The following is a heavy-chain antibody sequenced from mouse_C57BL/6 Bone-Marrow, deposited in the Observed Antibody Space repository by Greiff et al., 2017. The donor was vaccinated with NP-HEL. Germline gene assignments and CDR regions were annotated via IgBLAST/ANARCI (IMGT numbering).Heavy chain of an antibody. J-gene: IGHJ1*03. V-gene: IGHV1-64*01. Sequence: QVQLQQPGAELVKPGASVKLSCKASGYTFTSYWMHWVKQRPGQGLEWIGMIHPNSGSTNYNEKFKSKATLTVDKSSSTAYMQLSSLTSEDSAVYYCARRVITWYFDVWGTGTTVTVSS. D-gene: IGHD1-1*01. CDR1: GYTFTSYW. CDR3: ARRVITWYFDV. CDR2: IHPNSGST.